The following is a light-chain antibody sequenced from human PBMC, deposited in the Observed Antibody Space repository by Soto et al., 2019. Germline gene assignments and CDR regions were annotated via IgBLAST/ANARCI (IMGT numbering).Light chain of an antibody. Sequence: EIVLTQSPATMSLSSGERATLSCRASKTIKGLLAWYQQRHSQHPRLLIYDTSNRATGLPTRFSGSGSGTDFTLTISGLEPADLGVYYCQQRHNWPITFGQGTRLEIK. CDR2: DTS. CDR3: QQRHNWPIT. V-gene: IGKV3-11*01. J-gene: IGKJ5*01. CDR1: KTIKGL.